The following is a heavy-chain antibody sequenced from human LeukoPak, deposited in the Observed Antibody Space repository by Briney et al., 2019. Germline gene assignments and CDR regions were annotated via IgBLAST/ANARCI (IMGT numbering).Heavy chain of an antibody. D-gene: IGHD3-22*01. J-gene: IGHJ4*02. CDR1: GDSMSSYY. V-gene: IGHV4-4*07. CDR3: ARDSSGYTRRYYFDS. CDR2: IYPSGSI. Sequence: SETLSLTCTVSGDSMSSYYWSWMRQPAGKGLEWIWRIYPSGSITYNPSLKSRLTMSVDTSKNQFSLRLSSVTAADTAVYYCARDSSGYTRRYYFDSWGQGILVTVSS.